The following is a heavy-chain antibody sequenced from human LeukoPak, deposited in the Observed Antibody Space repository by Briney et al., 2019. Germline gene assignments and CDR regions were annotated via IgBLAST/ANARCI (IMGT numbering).Heavy chain of an antibody. D-gene: IGHD2-2*02. CDR1: GYSFTSYW. Sequence: GESLKISCKDSGYSFTSYWIGWVRQMPGKGLEWMGIIYPGDSDTRYSPSFQGQVTISADKSISTAYLQWSSLKASDTAMYYCERHLDCSSTSCYTEGAYNWFDPWGQGTLVTVSS. V-gene: IGHV5-51*01. CDR3: ERHLDCSSTSCYTEGAYNWFDP. CDR2: IYPGDSDT. J-gene: IGHJ5*02.